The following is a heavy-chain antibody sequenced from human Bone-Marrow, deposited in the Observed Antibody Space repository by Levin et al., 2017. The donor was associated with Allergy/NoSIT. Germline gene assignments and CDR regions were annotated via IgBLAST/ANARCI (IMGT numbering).Heavy chain of an antibody. CDR3: VRMNYDRAFDI. J-gene: IGHJ3*02. V-gene: IGHV4-59*01. D-gene: IGHD3-22*01. Sequence: SETLSLTCTVSGGSISSDYWTWIRQFPDKGLEWIGFIYYSGNTNYNPSLKSRVTISLDTSKQQFSLNLNSLTAADTAVYYCVRMNYDRAFDIWGQGTRVTVSS. CDR2: IYYSGNT. CDR1: GGSISSDY.